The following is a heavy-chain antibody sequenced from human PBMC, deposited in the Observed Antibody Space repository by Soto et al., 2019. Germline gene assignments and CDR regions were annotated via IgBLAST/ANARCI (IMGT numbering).Heavy chain of an antibody. CDR1: RFTFSSYG. Sequence: QVQLVESGGGVVQPGRSLRLSCAASRFTFSSYGMHWVRQAPGKGLEWVAVIWYDGSNKYYADSVKGRFTISRDNSKNTLYLQMNSLRAEDTAVYYCARVIVGGLPDYWGQGTLVTVSS. CDR3: ARVIVGGLPDY. V-gene: IGHV3-33*01. CDR2: IWYDGSNK. J-gene: IGHJ4*02. D-gene: IGHD2-15*01.